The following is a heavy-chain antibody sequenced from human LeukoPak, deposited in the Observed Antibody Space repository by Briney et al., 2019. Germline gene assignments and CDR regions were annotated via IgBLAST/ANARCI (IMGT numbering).Heavy chain of an antibody. Sequence: SVKVSCKASGGTFSSYTISWVRQAPGQGLEWMGRIIPILGIANYAQKFQGRVTITADKSTSTAYMELSSLRFEDTAVYYCARSSSSGPFDYWGQGTLVTVSS. CDR3: ARSSSSGPFDY. D-gene: IGHD6-6*01. CDR1: GGTFSSYT. V-gene: IGHV1-69*02. J-gene: IGHJ4*02. CDR2: IIPILGIA.